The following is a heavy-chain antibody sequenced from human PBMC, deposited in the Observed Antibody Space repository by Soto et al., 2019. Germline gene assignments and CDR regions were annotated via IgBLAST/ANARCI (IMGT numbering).Heavy chain of an antibody. CDR1: GFTFSSYG. CDR2: SSATGAGT. CDR3: AKDRRAGGNYGFYSDF. V-gene: IGHV3-23*01. D-gene: IGHD1-7*01. J-gene: IGHJ4*02. Sequence: GGSLRRSCAASGFTFSSYGMTWVRQAPGKGLEWVPFSSATGAGTYYADSVKGRFTISRDNSKNTLYLQMTSLRADDTAVYYCAKDRRAGGNYGFYSDFWGQGALVTVSS.